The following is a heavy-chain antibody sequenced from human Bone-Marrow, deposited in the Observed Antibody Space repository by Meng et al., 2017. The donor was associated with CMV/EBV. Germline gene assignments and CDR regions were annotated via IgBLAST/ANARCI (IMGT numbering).Heavy chain of an antibody. J-gene: IGHJ4*02. V-gene: IGHV4-34*01. CDR2: INHSGNT. CDR3: ARGLHHTSFVIVPSHFDY. CDR1: GGSFTGYF. Sequence: GSLRLSCAVYGGSFTGYFWTWIRQPPGKGLEWVGEINHSGNTDYNASLKSRLTISIDTSKNQFSLKLNSLTAADTAIYYCARGLHHTSFVIVPSHFDYWGQGTLVTVSS. D-gene: IGHD3-16*02.